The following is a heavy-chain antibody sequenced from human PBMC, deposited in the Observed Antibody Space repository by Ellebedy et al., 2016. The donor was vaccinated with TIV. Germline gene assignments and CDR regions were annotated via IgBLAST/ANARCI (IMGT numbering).Heavy chain of an antibody. CDR1: GFTFSNAW. CDR2: IKSKTDYATR. V-gene: IGHV3-15*01. Sequence: GGSLRLXXAASGFTFSNAWMSWVRHAPGKGLEWVGRIKSKTDYATRDYTAPLKGRFSISRDDSKNTVYLQMNSLETEDTAVYYCAAGTGRTDFDYWGQGTLVTVSS. CDR3: AAGTGRTDFDY. J-gene: IGHJ4*02. D-gene: IGHD2-15*01.